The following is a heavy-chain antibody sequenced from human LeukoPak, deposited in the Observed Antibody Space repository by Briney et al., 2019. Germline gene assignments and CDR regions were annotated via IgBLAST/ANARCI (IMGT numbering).Heavy chain of an antibody. CDR3: ATRLYCSSTSCYPGAFDI. Sequence: GESLKISCKGSGYSFNTYWIGWERQMPGKGLEWMGIIYPGDSDTRYSPSFQGQVTISADKSISTAYLQWSSLKASDTAMYYCATRLYCSSTSCYPGAFDIWGQGTMVTVSS. V-gene: IGHV5-51*01. CDR1: GYSFNTYW. D-gene: IGHD2-2*01. CDR2: IYPGDSDT. J-gene: IGHJ3*02.